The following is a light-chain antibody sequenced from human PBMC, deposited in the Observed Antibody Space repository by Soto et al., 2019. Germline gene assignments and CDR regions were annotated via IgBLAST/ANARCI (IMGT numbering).Light chain of an antibody. CDR2: DTS. CDR3: QEYLQWPPGM. V-gene: IGKV3-15*01. CDR1: QFVSSR. Sequence: EIVVTQSPATLSGSPGERVTLSCRASQFVSSRLAWYQQRPGQVPRLLIYDTSTRAPGISARFSGSGSGTDFTLTNKTLQAEDFGIYYCQEYLQWPPGMFGQGTTVDMK. J-gene: IGKJ1*01.